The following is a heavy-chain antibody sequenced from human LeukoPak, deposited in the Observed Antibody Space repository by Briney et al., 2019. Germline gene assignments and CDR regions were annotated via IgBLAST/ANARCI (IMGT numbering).Heavy chain of an antibody. J-gene: IGHJ4*02. Sequence: PGGSLRLSCAASGFTFSDYYMSWIRQAPGKGLEWVSYISSSSTIYYADSVKGRFTISRDNAKNSLYLQMNSLRAEDTAVYYCARVRWAAGGGFDYWGQGTLVTVSS. CDR3: ARVRWAAGGGFDY. D-gene: IGHD3-16*01. CDR1: GFTFSDYY. CDR2: ISSSSTI. V-gene: IGHV3-69-1*01.